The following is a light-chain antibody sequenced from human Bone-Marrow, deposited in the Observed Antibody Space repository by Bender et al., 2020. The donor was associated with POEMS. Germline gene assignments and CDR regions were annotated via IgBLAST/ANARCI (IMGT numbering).Light chain of an antibody. V-gene: IGLV3-25*03. J-gene: IGLJ2*01. CDR1: ELPQQY. CDR3: QSADSSGRHVI. Sequence: ELTQPPSVSVSPGQTARITCSADELPQQYSYWYQQKPGQAPILIVYKDSQRPSGIPGRFSGSSSGTTVTLTISGVQAEDEADYYCQSADSSGRHVIFGGGTKLTVL. CDR2: KDS.